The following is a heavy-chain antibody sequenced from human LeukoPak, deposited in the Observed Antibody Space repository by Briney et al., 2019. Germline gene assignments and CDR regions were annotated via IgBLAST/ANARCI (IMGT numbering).Heavy chain of an antibody. CDR3: ARVTQLLSKWYYYYSMDV. CDR2: IKQDGSEK. D-gene: IGHD2-2*01. J-gene: IGHJ6*03. CDR1: GFTFSSYW. V-gene: IGHV3-7*01. Sequence: PGGSLRLSXAASGFTFSSYWMSWVRQAPGKGLEWVANIKQDGSEKYYVDSVKGRFTISRDNAKNSLDLQMNSLRAEDTAVYYCARVTQLLSKWYYYYSMDVWGKGTTVTVSS.